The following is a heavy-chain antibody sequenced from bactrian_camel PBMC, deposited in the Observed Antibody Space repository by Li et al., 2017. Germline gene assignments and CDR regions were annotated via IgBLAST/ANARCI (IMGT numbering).Heavy chain of an antibody. Sequence: HVQLVESGGGSVQAGGSLRLSCLATGYTIGWQFHCMGWFRQAPGKEREGVAAINSDGSTSYADSVKGRFTISQDNAKNTLYLQMNSLKPEDTAMYYCAADGATVVAGRCPDSFGYWGQGTQVTVS. CDR3: AADGATVVAGRCPDSFGY. V-gene: IGHV3S53*01. CDR2: INSDGST. D-gene: IGHD6*01. J-gene: IGHJ6*01. CDR1: GYTIGWQFHC.